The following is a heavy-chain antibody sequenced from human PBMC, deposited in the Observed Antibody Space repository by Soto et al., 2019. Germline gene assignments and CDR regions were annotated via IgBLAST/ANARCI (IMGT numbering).Heavy chain of an antibody. CDR3: AKDFSRASFLQKPSCGGDCSALGT. CDR1: GFPFDNYA. V-gene: IGHV3-23*01. CDR2: ISGGSPKE. Sequence: GGSLRLSCEASGFPFDNYAMSWVRQAPGKGLEWVSAISGGSPKEFYAESVKGRFTISRDNSKNTLFLEMNSLRADDAALYYCAKDFSRASFLQKPSCGGDCSALGTCGQGTQFAIAS. J-gene: IGHJ5*02. D-gene: IGHD2-21*02.